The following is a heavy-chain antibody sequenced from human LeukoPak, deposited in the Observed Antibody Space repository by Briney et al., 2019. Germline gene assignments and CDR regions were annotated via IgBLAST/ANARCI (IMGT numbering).Heavy chain of an antibody. CDR1: GFTFSRYW. CDR3: ARDNSGSYSDYYYYMDV. CDR2: IKRDGSEK. Sequence: SGGSLRLSCAASGFTFSRYWMTWVRQAPGKGLEWVANIKRDGSEKHYVDSVKGRFTISRDNAKNSLYLQMNSLRAEDTAVYYCARDNSGSYSDYYYYMDVWGKGTTVTVSS. D-gene: IGHD1-26*01. J-gene: IGHJ6*03. V-gene: IGHV3-7*01.